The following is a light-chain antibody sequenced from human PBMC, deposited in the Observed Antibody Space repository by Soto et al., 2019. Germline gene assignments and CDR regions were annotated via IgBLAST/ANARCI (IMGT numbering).Light chain of an antibody. CDR3: QQYADWPKT. V-gene: IGKV3-15*01. CDR1: QSVSDR. J-gene: IGKJ1*01. CDR2: AAS. Sequence: MTQSPSTLSASVGDRVTITCRASQSVSDRVVWYQQKSGQAPNLLIYAASTRAAGVPARFSGSGSGTEFTLTISSLQSEDFAVYFCQQYADWPKTFGQGTKVDVK.